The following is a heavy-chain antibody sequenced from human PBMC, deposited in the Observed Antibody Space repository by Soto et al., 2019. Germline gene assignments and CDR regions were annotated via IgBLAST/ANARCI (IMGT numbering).Heavy chain of an antibody. V-gene: IGHV4-30-4*01. D-gene: IGHD3-22*01. J-gene: IGHJ4*02. CDR2: IYYSGST. CDR1: GGSISSGDYY. CDR3: ATQDYYDSSGYYQLRSFDY. Sequence: SETLSLTCTVAGGSISSGDYYWSWIRQPPGKGLEWIGYIYYSGSTYYNPSLKSRVTISVDTSKNQFSLKLSSVTAADTAVYYCATQDYYDSSGYYQLRSFDYWGQGTLVTVSS.